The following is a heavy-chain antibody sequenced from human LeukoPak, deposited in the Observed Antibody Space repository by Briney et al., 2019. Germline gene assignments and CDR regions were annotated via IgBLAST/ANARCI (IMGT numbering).Heavy chain of an antibody. D-gene: IGHD2-8*01. V-gene: IGHV4-34*01. CDR2: INDSGST. CDR3: ARYCTNGVCYPDAFDI. Sequence: SETLSLTCAVYGGSFSGYYWSWIRQPPGKGLEWIGEINDSGSTNYNPSLKSRVTISVDTSKNQFSLRLSSVTAADTAVYYCARYCTNGVCYPDAFDIWGQGTMVTVSS. J-gene: IGHJ3*02. CDR1: GGSFSGYY.